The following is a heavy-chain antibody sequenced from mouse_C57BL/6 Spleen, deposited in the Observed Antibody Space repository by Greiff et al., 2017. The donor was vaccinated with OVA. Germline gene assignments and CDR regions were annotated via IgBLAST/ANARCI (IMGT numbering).Heavy chain of an antibody. V-gene: IGHV1-9*01. D-gene: IGHD1-1*01. CDR1: GYTFTGYW. CDR3: ARRDLFVTTVVAEYYFDY. J-gene: IGHJ2*01. Sequence: VQLLQSGAELMKPGASVKLSCKATGYTFTGYWIEWVKQRPGHGLEWIGEILPGSGSTNYNQKFKGKATFTADTSSNTAYMQLSSLTTEDSAIYYCARRDLFVTTVVAEYYFDYWGQGTTLTVSS. CDR2: ILPGSGST.